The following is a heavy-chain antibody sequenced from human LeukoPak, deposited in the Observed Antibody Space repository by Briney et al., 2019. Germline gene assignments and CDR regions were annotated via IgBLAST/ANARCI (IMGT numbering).Heavy chain of an antibody. D-gene: IGHD5-24*01. CDR2: IKEDGSRD. Sequence: PGGTLRLSCAASGFTFTTYWMSWVRQTPEKGLEGVANIKEDGSRDYYVYSVTGRFTISRDNAKNLLYLQMKCLRAEDTAIYYCARDGGGYDSWGQGALVTVSS. CDR3: ARDGGGYDS. J-gene: IGHJ5*01. V-gene: IGHV3-7*01. CDR1: GFTFTTYW.